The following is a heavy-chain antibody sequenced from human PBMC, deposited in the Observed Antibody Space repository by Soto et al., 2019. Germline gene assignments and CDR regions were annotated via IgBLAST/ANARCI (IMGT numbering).Heavy chain of an antibody. Sequence: PSETLSLTCTVSGGSISIGDYYWSWIRQPPGKGLEWIGYIYYSGSTYYNPSLKSRVTISVDTSKNQFSLKLSSVTAADTDVYYCARSWLLLQYYFDYWGQGTLVTVSS. CDR3: ARSWLLLQYYFDY. CDR1: GGSISIGDYY. CDR2: IYYSGST. J-gene: IGHJ4*02. V-gene: IGHV4-30-4*01. D-gene: IGHD3-22*01.